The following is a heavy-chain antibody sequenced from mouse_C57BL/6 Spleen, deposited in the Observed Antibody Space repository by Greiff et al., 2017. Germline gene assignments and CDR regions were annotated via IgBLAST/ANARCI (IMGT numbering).Heavy chain of an antibody. D-gene: IGHD2-2*01. J-gene: IGHJ4*01. CDR2: INPSSGYT. V-gene: IGHV1-7*01. CDR1: GYTFTSYW. Sequence: QVQLQQSGAELAKPGASVKLSCKASGYTFTSYWMPWVKQRPGPGLEWIGYINPSSGYTKYNQKFKDKATLTADKSSSTAYMQLSSLTYEDSAVYYCARGLYGYLDFAMDYGGQGTSVTVSS. CDR3: ARGLYGYLDFAMDY.